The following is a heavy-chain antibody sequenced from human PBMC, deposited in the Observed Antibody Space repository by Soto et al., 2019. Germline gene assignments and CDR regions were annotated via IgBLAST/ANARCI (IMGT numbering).Heavy chain of an antibody. Sequence: QVQLVQSGAEVKKPGASVKVSCKASGYTFTSYAMHWVRQAPGQRLEWMGLINAGNGNTKYSQKFTGRVTITRDTSARTAYMELSSLRSEDTAVYYCASLRHSPSYYDYCGMDVWGQGTTVTVSS. V-gene: IGHV1-3*01. CDR1: GYTFTSYA. J-gene: IGHJ6*02. D-gene: IGHD5-18*01. CDR2: INAGNGNT. CDR3: ASLRHSPSYYDYCGMDV.